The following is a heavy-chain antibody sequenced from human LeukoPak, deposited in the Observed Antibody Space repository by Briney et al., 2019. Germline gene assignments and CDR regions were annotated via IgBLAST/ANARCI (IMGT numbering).Heavy chain of an antibody. CDR3: ARDVGSFDY. CDR2: ISSSSSTI. J-gene: IGHJ4*02. Sequence: GGSLRLSCAASGFTFSSYSMSWVRQAPGKGLEWVSYISSSSSTIYYADSVKGRFTISRDNAKNSLYLQMNSLRAEDTAVYYCARDVGSFDYWGQGTLVTVSS. D-gene: IGHD1-26*01. CDR1: GFTFSSYS. V-gene: IGHV3-48*01.